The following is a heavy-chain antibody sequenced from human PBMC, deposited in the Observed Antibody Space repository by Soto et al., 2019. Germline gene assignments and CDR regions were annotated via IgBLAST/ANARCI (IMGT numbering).Heavy chain of an antibody. CDR3: AREAAGILNWFDP. V-gene: IGHV4-31*03. Sequence: PSETLSPTCTVSGGSISSGGYYWSWIRQHPGKGLEWIGYIYHSGSTYYNPSLKSRVTISVDTSKNQFSLKVSSVTAADTAVYYCAREAAGILNWFDPWGQGTLVTVSS. D-gene: IGHD6-25*01. CDR2: IYHSGST. CDR1: GGSISSGGYY. J-gene: IGHJ5*02.